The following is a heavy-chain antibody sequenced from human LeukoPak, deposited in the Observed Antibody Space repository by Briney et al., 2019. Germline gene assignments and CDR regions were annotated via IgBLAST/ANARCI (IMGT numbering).Heavy chain of an antibody. CDR1: GFTFSGSA. D-gene: IGHD3-16*01. J-gene: IGHJ5*02. V-gene: IGHV3-73*01. Sequence: GGSLKLSCAASGFTFSGSAMHWVRQASGKGLEWVGRIRSKANSYATAYAASVKGRFTISRDDSKNTAYLQMNSLKTEDTAVYYCTRLPNYGDNWFDPWGRGTLVTVSS. CDR2: IRSKANSYAT. CDR3: TRLPNYGDNWFDP.